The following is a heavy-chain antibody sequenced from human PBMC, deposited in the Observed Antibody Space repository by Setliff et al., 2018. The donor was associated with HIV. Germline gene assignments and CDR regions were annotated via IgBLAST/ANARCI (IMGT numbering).Heavy chain of an antibody. CDR2: VYHRGET. J-gene: IGHJ4*02. CDR3: ARGVPLLPPHY. V-gene: IGHV4-38-2*01. D-gene: IGHD2-21*02. CDR1: GFSMSNFYY. Sequence: SETLSLTCDVSGFSMSNFYYWGWIRQPPGKGLEWIGSVYHRGETYYKPSLKGRVTISIDSSKSQISLNVTSVTAADTAVYYCARGVPLLPPHYWGQGTLVTVSS.